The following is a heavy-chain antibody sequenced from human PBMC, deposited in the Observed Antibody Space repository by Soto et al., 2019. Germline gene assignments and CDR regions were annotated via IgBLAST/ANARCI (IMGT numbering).Heavy chain of an antibody. CDR1: GFTLSSYA. J-gene: IGHJ4*02. V-gene: IGHV3-30-3*01. CDR3: AREIVGATPAFDY. D-gene: IGHD1-26*01. CDR2: ISYDGSNK. Sequence: GGSLRLSCAASGFTLSSYAMHWVRQAPGKGLEWVAVISYDGSNKYYADSVKGRFTISRDNSKNTLYLQMNSLRAEDTAVYYCAREIVGATPAFDYWGKGTLVTVSS.